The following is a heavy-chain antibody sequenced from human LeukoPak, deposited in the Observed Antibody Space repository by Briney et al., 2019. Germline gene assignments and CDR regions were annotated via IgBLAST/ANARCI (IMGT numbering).Heavy chain of an antibody. D-gene: IGHD3-9*01. CDR3: ARDLRLYYDILTGYRGFDY. J-gene: IGHJ4*02. V-gene: IGHV6-1*01. CDR1: GDIFSSNSAA. Sequence: SQTLSLTCAISGDIFSSNSAAWNWIRQSPSRGLEWLGRTYYRSKVYNDYAVSVKSRITINPDTSKNQFSLQLNSVTPEDTAVYYCARDLRLYYDILTGYRGFDYWGQGTLVTVSS. CDR2: TYYRSKVYN.